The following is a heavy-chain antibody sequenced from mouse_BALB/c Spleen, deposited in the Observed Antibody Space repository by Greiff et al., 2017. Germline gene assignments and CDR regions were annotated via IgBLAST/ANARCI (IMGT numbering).Heavy chain of an antibody. V-gene: IGHV5-17*02. CDR3: ARSTMITTEFLDY. J-gene: IGHJ4*01. Sequence: EVQVVESGGGLVQPGGSRKLSCAASGFTFSSFGMHWVRQAPEKGLEWVAYISSGSSTIYYADTVKGRFTISRDNPKNTLFLQMTSLRSEDTAMYYCARSTMITTEFLDYWGQGTSVTVSS. CDR2: ISSGSSTI. CDR1: GFTFSSFG. D-gene: IGHD2-4*01.